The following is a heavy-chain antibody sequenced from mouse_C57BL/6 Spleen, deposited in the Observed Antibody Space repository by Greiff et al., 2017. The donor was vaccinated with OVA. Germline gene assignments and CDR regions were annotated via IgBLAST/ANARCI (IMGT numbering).Heavy chain of an antibody. V-gene: IGHV5-17*01. Sequence: DVMLVESGGGLVKPGGSLKLSCAASGFTFSDYGMHWVRQAPEKGLEWVAYISSGSSTIYYADTVKGRFTISRDNAKNTLFLQMTSLRSEDTALYYCSRQGYGNYFGYWGQGTTLPVSS. CDR3: SRQGYGNYFGY. CDR2: ISSGSSTI. CDR1: GFTFSDYG. J-gene: IGHJ2*01. D-gene: IGHD2-1*01.